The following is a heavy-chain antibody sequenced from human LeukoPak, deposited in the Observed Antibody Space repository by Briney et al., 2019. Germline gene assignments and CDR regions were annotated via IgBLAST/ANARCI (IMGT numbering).Heavy chain of an antibody. CDR1: GFTFSDYA. J-gene: IGHJ4*02. CDR3: ARVAYSCSWYPPFDY. Sequence: PGGSLRLSCAASGFTFSDYAMHWVRQAPGKGLEWVAIISYDGSNQYYADSVRGRFTFSRDNSKNTLYLQMNSLRAEDTAVYYCARVAYSCSWYPPFDYRGQGTLVTVSS. D-gene: IGHD6-13*01. V-gene: IGHV3-30*04. CDR2: ISYDGSNQ.